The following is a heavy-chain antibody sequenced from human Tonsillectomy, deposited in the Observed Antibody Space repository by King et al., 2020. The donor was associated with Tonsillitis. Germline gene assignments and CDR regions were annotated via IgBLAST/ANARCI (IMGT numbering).Heavy chain of an antibody. CDR3: AGDFIVPPFDY. J-gene: IGHJ4*02. Sequence: QLVQSGGGVVQPGRSLRLSCAASGFTFSSYAMHWVRQAPGKGLEWVAVISYDGSNKYYADSVKGRFTISRDNSKNTLYLQMNSLRAEDTAVYYCAGDFIVPPFDYWGQGTLVTVSS. CDR1: GFTFSSYA. CDR2: ISYDGSNK. D-gene: IGHD2-15*01. V-gene: IGHV3-30*04.